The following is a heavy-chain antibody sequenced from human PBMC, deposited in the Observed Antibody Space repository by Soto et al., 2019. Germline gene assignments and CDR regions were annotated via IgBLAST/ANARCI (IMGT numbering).Heavy chain of an antibody. CDR1: GFTFSDYY. Sequence: GGSLRLSCAASGFTFSDYYMSWIRQAPGKGLEWVSYISSSGSTIYYADSVKGRFTISRDNAKNSLYLQMNSLRAEDTAVYYCARDHQLLGADYYYGMDVWGQGTTVTVSS. V-gene: IGHV3-11*01. J-gene: IGHJ6*02. CDR2: ISSSGSTI. CDR3: ARDHQLLGADYYYGMDV. D-gene: IGHD2-2*01.